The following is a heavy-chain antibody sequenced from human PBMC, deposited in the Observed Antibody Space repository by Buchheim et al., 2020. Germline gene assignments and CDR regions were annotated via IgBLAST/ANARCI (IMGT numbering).Heavy chain of an antibody. J-gene: IGHJ5*02. CDR2: IIPIFGTA. CDR3: AREGPTLYYYDSSGYAPLRWFDP. V-gene: IGHV1-69*01. Sequence: QVQLVQSGAEVKKPGSSVKVSCKASGGTFSSYAISWVRQAPGQGLEWMGGIIPIFGTANYAQKFQGRVTITADESTSTAYMELSSLRSDDTAVYYCAREGPTLYYYDSSGYAPLRWFDPWGQGTL. D-gene: IGHD3-22*01. CDR1: GGTFSSYA.